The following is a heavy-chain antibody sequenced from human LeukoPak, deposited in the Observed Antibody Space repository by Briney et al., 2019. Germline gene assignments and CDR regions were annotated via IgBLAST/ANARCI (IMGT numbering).Heavy chain of an antibody. D-gene: IGHD3-22*01. Sequence: GESLKISCKGSGYSSTSYWIGWVRQMPGKGLEWMGIIYPGDSDTRYSPSFQGQVTISADKSISTAYLQWSSLKASDTAMYYCARRYYYDSSGYYYFDYWGQGTLVTVSS. CDR2: IYPGDSDT. CDR1: GYSSTSYW. V-gene: IGHV5-51*01. J-gene: IGHJ4*02. CDR3: ARRYYYDSSGYYYFDY.